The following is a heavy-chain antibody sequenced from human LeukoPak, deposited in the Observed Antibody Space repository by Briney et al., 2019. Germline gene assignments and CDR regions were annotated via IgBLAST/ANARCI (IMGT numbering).Heavy chain of an antibody. V-gene: IGHV3-23*01. CDR1: GFTFSSYW. CDR2: ISGSGGST. CDR3: ARGSGYYLFEWELPLNFDY. D-gene: IGHD3-3*01. Sequence: PGGSLRLSCAASGFTFSSYWMSWVRQAPGKGLEWVSAISGSGGSTYYADSVKDRFTISRDNSKSTLYLQMNSLRSEDTAVYYCARGSGYYLFEWELPLNFDYWGQGTLVTVSS. J-gene: IGHJ4*02.